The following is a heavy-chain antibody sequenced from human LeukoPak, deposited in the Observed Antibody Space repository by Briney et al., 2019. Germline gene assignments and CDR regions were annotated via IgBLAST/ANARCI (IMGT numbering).Heavy chain of an antibody. CDR2: ISAYNGNT. J-gene: IGHJ4*02. CDR3: ARDRSYYDSSGLGDY. D-gene: IGHD3-22*01. Sequence: ASVKVSCKASGYTFTSYGISWVRQAPGQGLEWMGWISAYNGNTNYAQKLQGRVTMTTDTSTSTAYMELRSLGSDDTAVYYCARDRSYYDSSGLGDYWGQGTLVTVSS. V-gene: IGHV1-18*01. CDR1: GYTFTSYG.